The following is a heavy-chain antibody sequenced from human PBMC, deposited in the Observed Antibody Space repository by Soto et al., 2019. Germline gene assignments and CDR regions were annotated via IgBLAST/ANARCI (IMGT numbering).Heavy chain of an antibody. J-gene: IGHJ5*02. CDR1: GFTFNNYA. CDR2: ISASGGST. D-gene: IGHD6-6*01. Sequence: GSLRLSCAASGFTFNNYAMSWVRQAPGKGLEWVSAISASGGSTYYADSVKGRFTISRDNSKNTLYLQMNSMRAEDTAVYYCAKGRSSSSNLLDPWGQGTLVTVSS. CDR3: AKGRSSSSNLLDP. V-gene: IGHV3-23*01.